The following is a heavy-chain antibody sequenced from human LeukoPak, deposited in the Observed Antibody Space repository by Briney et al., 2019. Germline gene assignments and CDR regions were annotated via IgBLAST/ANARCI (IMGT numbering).Heavy chain of an antibody. CDR3: ARGYSSSYYFDY. CDR1: GFTFSDSA. Sequence: GGSLKLSCAASGFTFSDSAMHRVRQAPGKGLEWVSYSSGSGSTKYYADSVKGRFTISRDNAKNSLYLQMNSLRVEDTAVYYCARGYSSSYYFDYWGQGTLVTVSS. CDR2: SSGSGSTK. J-gene: IGHJ4*02. V-gene: IGHV3-48*04. D-gene: IGHD6-6*01.